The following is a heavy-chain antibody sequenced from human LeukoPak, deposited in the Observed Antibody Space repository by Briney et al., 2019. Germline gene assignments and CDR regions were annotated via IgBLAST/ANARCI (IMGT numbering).Heavy chain of an antibody. J-gene: IGHJ4*02. CDR2: INHSGST. CDR3: ALGDGYNFVF. D-gene: IGHD5-24*01. V-gene: IGHV4-34*01. Sequence: SETLSLTCAVYGGSFSGYYWSWIRQPPRKGLEWNGEINHSGSTNYNPSLKSRVTISVDTSKNQFSLKLSSVTAADTAVYYCALGDGYNFVFWGQGTLITVSS. CDR1: GGSFSGYY.